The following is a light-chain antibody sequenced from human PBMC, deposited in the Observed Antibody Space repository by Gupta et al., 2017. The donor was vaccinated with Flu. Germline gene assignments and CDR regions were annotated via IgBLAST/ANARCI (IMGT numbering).Light chain of an antibody. V-gene: IGKV1-5*03. CDR3: QHENSSSMT. CDR1: QSISSW. Sequence: DIQMTQSPSTLSASVGDRVTITCRASQSISSWLAWYQQKPGKAPKLLIYKASSLESGVPSRFSGSGSGTEFTLTISSLQPDDFATYYCQHENSSSMTFGQGTKVEIK. J-gene: IGKJ1*01. CDR2: KAS.